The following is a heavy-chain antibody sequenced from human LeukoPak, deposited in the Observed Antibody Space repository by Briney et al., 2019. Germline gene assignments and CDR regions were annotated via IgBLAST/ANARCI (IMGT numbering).Heavy chain of an antibody. CDR2: INSISGEI. J-gene: IGHJ4*02. Sequence: GGSLRLSCAASGFTFSYYSMNWVRQAPGKGLEWVSYINSISGEIWYADSVKGRFTISRDDAKNSLYLQMNSLRDEDTAVYYCARDHGYAFGYWGQGTLVTVSS. CDR1: GFTFSYYS. CDR3: ARDHGYAFGY. V-gene: IGHV3-48*02. D-gene: IGHD5-12*01.